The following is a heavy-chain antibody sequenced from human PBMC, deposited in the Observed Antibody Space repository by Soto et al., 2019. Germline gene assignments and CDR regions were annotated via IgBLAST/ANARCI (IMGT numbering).Heavy chain of an antibody. J-gene: IGHJ4*02. V-gene: IGHV3-9*01. D-gene: IGHD4-17*01. CDR2: ISWNSGSI. CDR3: AKGVTTATPVDS. Sequence: GGSLRLSCEASGFTFDDYAMHWVRQAPGKGLEWISGISWNSGSIGYADSVKGRFTISRDNARNSLYLQMNSLRAEDTALYYCAKGVTTATPVDSWGQGTLVTVSS. CDR1: GFTFDDYA.